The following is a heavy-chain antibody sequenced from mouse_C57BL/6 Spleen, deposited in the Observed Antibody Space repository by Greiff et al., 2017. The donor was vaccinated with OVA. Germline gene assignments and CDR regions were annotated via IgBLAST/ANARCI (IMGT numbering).Heavy chain of an antibody. CDR2: IYPGDGDT. Sequence: QVQLQQSGAELVKPGASVKISCKASGYAFSSYWMNWVKQRPGKGLEWIGQIYPGDGDTNYNGKFKGKATLTADKSSSTAYMQLSSLTSEDSAVYFCAREKPYGYDGGYAMDYWGQGTSVTVSS. CDR1: GYAFSSYW. J-gene: IGHJ4*01. CDR3: AREKPYGYDGGYAMDY. D-gene: IGHD2-2*01. V-gene: IGHV1-80*01.